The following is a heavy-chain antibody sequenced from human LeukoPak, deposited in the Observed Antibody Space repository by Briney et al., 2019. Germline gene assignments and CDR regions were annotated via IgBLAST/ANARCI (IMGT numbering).Heavy chain of an antibody. V-gene: IGHV3-11*04. J-gene: IGHJ6*03. CDR1: GFTFSDYY. CDR3: ARAGRGSGSDDYYYYYYYMDV. CDR2: ISSSGSTI. D-gene: IGHD3-10*01. Sequence: PGGSLRLSCAASGFTFSDYYMSWIRQAPGKGLEWVSYISSSGSTIYYADSVKGRFTISRDNAKNSLYLQMNSLRAEDTAVYYCARAGRGSGSDDYYYYYYYMDVWGKGTTVTVSS.